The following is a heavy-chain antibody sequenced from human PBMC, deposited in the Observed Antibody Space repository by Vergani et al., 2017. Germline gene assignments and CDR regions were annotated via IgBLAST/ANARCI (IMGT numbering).Heavy chain of an antibody. CDR2: IYYSGLT. J-gene: IGHJ4*02. Sequence: QLQLQQSGPGLVKPSETLFLICTVSADSISSGSYYWGWIRQPPGKSLGWIGSIYYSGLTYYNPSLQSRVAISVATSKNQFSLKVTSVNAAGTAVYFCARQRPGSGWSPGDFDDWGQGILVTVSS. D-gene: IGHD6-19*01. CDR3: ARQRPGSGWSPGDFDD. CDR1: ADSISSGSYY. V-gene: IGHV4-39*01.